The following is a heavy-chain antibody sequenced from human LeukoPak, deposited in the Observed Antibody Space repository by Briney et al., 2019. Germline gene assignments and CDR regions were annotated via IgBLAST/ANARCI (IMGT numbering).Heavy chain of an antibody. CDR3: ARGPYGFPPNRKYYFDY. V-gene: IGHV4-34*01. Sequence: PSETLSLTCAVYGGSFSGYYWSWIRQPPGKGLEWIGEINHSGSTNYNPSLKSRVTISVDTSKNQFSLKLSSVTAADTAVYYCARGPYGFPPNRKYYFDYWGQGTLVTVSS. J-gene: IGHJ4*02. D-gene: IGHD4-17*01. CDR2: INHSGST. CDR1: GGSFSGYY.